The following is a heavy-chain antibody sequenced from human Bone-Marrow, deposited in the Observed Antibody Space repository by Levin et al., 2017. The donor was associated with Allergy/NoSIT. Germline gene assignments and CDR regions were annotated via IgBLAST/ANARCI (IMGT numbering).Heavy chain of an antibody. CDR3: ARPWAGSSWSYNWFDP. CDR2: IYYSGST. Sequence: SQTLSLTCTVSGGSISSSSYYWGWIRQPPGKGLEWIGSIYYSGSTYHNPSLKSRVTISVDTSKNQFSLKLSSVTAADTAVYYCARPWAGSSWSYNWFDPWGQGTLVTVSS. D-gene: IGHD6-13*01. J-gene: IGHJ5*02. V-gene: IGHV4-39*01. CDR1: GGSISSSSYY.